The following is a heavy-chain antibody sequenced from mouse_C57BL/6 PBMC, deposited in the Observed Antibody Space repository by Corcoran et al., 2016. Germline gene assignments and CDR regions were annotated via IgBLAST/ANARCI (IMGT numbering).Heavy chain of an antibody. CDR1: GYTFTDYY. J-gene: IGHJ4*01. CDR2: INPNNGGT. D-gene: IGHD2-3*01. V-gene: IGHV1-26*01. CDR3: ARGGYSYYYAMDY. Sequence: EVQLQQSGPELVKPGASVKISCKASGYTFTDYYMNWVKQSHGKSLEWIGDINPNNGGTSYNQKFKGKATLTVDKSSSTAYMELRSLTSEYSAVYYCARGGYSYYYAMDYWGQGTSVTVSS.